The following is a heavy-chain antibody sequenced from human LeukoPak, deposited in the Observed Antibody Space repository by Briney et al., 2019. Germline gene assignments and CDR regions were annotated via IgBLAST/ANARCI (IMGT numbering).Heavy chain of an antibody. Sequence: GGSLRLSCAASGFTFSDYYMSWLRQAPGKGLEWVSYISSRGSTIYYADSVKGRFTISRDNAKNSLYLQMNSLRAEDTAVYYCARHDTAMATDYGMDVWGQGTTVTVSS. V-gene: IGHV3-11*01. D-gene: IGHD5-18*01. J-gene: IGHJ6*02. CDR1: GFTFSDYY. CDR2: ISSRGSTI. CDR3: ARHDTAMATDYGMDV.